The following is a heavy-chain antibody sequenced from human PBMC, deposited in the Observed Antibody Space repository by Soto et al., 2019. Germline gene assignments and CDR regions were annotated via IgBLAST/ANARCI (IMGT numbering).Heavy chain of an antibody. Sequence: VQSGAEGKKPXXSVKVSXXXXXXTFSTYPIXXXXXXXXXXXXXXGWIIPKFGTTNNAQKFRGTVTITADESTSTAYMELNNLRSEDTAVYYCARGASNSTGWYIWFDPWGQGTLVTVSS. V-gene: IGHV1-69*01. J-gene: IGHJ5*02. CDR1: XXTFSTYP. CDR3: ARGASNSTGWYIWFDP. D-gene: IGHD6-19*01. CDR2: IIPKFGTT.